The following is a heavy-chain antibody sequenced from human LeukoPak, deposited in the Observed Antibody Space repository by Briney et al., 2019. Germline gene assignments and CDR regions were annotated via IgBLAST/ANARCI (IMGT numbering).Heavy chain of an antibody. CDR3: ARGRGAGRFDF. Sequence: SETLSLTCTVSIGFINNGDYYWSWIRQHPGKGLEWIGYIYYSGSTYYSPSLKSRLTMSVDTSKNQFSLKLSSVTAADTAVYYWARGRGAGRFDFWGQGTLVTVSS. J-gene: IGHJ4*02. D-gene: IGHD6-13*01. V-gene: IGHV4-31*03. CDR2: IYYSGST. CDR1: IGFINNGDYY.